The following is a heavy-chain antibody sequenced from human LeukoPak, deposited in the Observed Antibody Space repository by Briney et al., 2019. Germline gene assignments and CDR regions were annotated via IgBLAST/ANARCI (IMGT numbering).Heavy chain of an antibody. CDR1: GFTFSSYA. Sequence: GGSLRLSCAASGFTFSSYAMSWVRQAPGKGLEWVSGINWNGGSTGYADSVKGRFTISRDNAKNSLYLQMNSLRAEDTALYYCANTGTTFLGEVDYWGQGTLVTVSS. V-gene: IGHV3-20*04. J-gene: IGHJ4*02. CDR2: INWNGGST. D-gene: IGHD1-1*01. CDR3: ANTGTTFLGEVDY.